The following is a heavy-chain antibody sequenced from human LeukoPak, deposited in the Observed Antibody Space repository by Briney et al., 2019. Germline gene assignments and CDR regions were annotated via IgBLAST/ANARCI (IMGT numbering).Heavy chain of an antibody. D-gene: IGHD3-22*01. CDR2: INHSGST. J-gene: IGHJ4*02. CDR3: ARATTAEIYYDSSGYYGL. Sequence: SETLSLTCAVYGGSFSGYYWSWIRQPPGKGLEWIGEINHSGSTNYNPSLKSRVTIAVDTSKKEFSLKLNSVTAADTAVYYCARATTAEIYYDSSGYYGLWGQGNLVTVSS. CDR1: GGSFSGYY. V-gene: IGHV4-34*01.